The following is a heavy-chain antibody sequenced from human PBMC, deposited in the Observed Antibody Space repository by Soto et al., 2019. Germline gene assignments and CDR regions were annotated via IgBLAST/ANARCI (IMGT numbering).Heavy chain of an antibody. CDR2: ISYDGSNK. D-gene: IGHD2-15*01. Sequence: PGGSRRRAWAASGFTFSGYVMHWVREAPGKGLEWVAVISYDGSNKYYADSVKGRFTISRDNSKNTLYLQMNSLRAEDTAVYYCAKDRDIVVVVAAFDYWGQGTLVTVSS. CDR3: AKDRDIVVVVAAFDY. V-gene: IGHV3-30*18. J-gene: IGHJ4*02. CDR1: GFTFSGYV.